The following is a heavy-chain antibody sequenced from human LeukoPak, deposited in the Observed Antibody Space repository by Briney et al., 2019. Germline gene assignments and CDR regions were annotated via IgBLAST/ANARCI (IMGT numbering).Heavy chain of an antibody. CDR1: GVSISSYY. CDR3: ARALIAVAGLYFDY. V-gene: IGHV4-59*01. D-gene: IGHD6-19*01. Sequence: SETLSLTCTVSGVSISSYYWSWIRQPPGRGLEWIGYIYYSGSTNYNPSLKSRVTISVDTSKNQFSLKLSSVTAADTAVYCCARALIAVAGLYFDYWGQGTLVTVSS. J-gene: IGHJ4*02. CDR2: IYYSGST.